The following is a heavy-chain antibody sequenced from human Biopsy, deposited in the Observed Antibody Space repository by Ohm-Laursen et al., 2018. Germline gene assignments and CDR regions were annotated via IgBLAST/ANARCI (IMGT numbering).Heavy chain of an antibody. Sequence: SVKVSCRPPGGTFSNYGVNWVRQAPGQGLEWLGGNIPILGTGNYAQKFQDRVTVAADTSTSTATMELRSLRSDDTAVYYCATKLTGYFHHWGQGTLVIVSS. CDR3: ATKLTGYFHH. CDR2: NIPILGTG. D-gene: IGHD3-9*01. J-gene: IGHJ1*01. V-gene: IGHV1-69*06. CDR1: GGTFSNYG.